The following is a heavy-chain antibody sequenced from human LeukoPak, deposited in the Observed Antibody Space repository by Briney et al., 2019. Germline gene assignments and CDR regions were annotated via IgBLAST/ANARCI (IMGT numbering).Heavy chain of an antibody. J-gene: IGHJ5*02. D-gene: IGHD6-13*01. Sequence: GESLKISCKGSGYSFTYYWIGWARQMPGKGLEWMGIIHPGDSVTRYSPSFQGQVTISADKSIRTAYLQWTSLRASDTAMYYCARVSNLGADGDWFDPWGQGTMVTVSS. V-gene: IGHV5-51*01. CDR1: GYSFTYYW. CDR2: IHPGDSVT. CDR3: ARVSNLGADGDWFDP.